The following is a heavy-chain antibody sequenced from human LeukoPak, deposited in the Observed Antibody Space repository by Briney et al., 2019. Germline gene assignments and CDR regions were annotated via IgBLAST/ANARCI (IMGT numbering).Heavy chain of an antibody. CDR3: AKGGEFHYFDY. CDR2: ISGSGGST. CDR1: GFTFSNAW. V-gene: IGHV3-23*01. D-gene: IGHD3-16*01. Sequence: GGSLRLSCAASGFTFSNAWMSWVRQAPGKGLEWVSAISGSGGSTYYADSVKGRFTISRDNSKNTLYLQMNSLRAEDTAVYYCAKGGEFHYFDYWGQGTLVTVSS. J-gene: IGHJ4*02.